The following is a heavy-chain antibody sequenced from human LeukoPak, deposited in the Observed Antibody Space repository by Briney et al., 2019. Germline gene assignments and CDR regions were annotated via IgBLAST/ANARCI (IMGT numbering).Heavy chain of an antibody. CDR2: IDNDGSHT. Sequence: GGSLRLSCAASGFTFSSHWMHWVRQAPGKGLVWVSRIDNDGSHTNCADSVKGRFTISRDNAKNMLRLQMNSLRVEDTAVYYCVRDRPHNWFDPWGQGILVTVSS. CDR3: VRDRPHNWFDP. J-gene: IGHJ5*02. V-gene: IGHV3-74*01. CDR1: GFTFSSHW.